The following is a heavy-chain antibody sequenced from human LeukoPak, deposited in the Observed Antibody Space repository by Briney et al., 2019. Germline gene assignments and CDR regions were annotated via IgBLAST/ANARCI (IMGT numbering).Heavy chain of an antibody. CDR3: ARVLRYSKGWFTIAY. J-gene: IGHJ1*01. V-gene: IGHV3-48*03. CDR2: IDVSGTER. Sequence: PGGSLRLSCVASGFIFSTYEMNWVRQAPGKGLEWVSFIDVSGTERNYADSVKGRLTISRDTSKNSLYLQMNSLRAEDTAIYYCARVLRYSKGWFTIAYWGQGTLVTVSS. CDR1: GFIFSTYE. D-gene: IGHD6-19*01.